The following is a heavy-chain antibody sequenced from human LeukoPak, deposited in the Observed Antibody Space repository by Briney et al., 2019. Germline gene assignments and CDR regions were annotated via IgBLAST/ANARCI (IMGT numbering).Heavy chain of an antibody. J-gene: IGHJ4*02. Sequence: VASVKVSCKASGGTFSSYAISWVRQAPGRGLEWMGRIIPILGIANYAQKFQGRVTITADKSTSTAYMELSSLRSEDTAVYYCARETIFGVVIIRTLLYYFDYWGQGTLVTVSS. CDR1: GGTFSSYA. CDR3: ARETIFGVVIIRTLLYYFDY. CDR2: IIPILGIA. V-gene: IGHV1-69*04. D-gene: IGHD3-3*01.